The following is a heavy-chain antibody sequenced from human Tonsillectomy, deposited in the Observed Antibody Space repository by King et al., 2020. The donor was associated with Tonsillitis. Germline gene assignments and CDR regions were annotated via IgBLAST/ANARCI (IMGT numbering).Heavy chain of an antibody. CDR2: ISSSGNSI. CDR1: GFTFSDSY. Sequence: VQLVESGGGLVKPGGSLRLSCAASGFTFSDSYMSWIRQAPGKGLECVSYISSSGNSIYYADSLKGRFTISRDNAKNSLYLQMNSLRAEDTAIYYCARGHRELGGAFDIWGQGTVVTVSS. J-gene: IGHJ3*02. CDR3: ARGHRELGGAFDI. V-gene: IGHV3-11*01. D-gene: IGHD1-7*01.